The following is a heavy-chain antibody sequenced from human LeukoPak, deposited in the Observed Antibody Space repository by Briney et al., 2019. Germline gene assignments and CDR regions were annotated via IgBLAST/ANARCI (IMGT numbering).Heavy chain of an antibody. CDR3: AKDGYSSASSFHYYYMDV. CDR2: IRYDGSNT. J-gene: IGHJ6*03. CDR1: GFTFSNYG. V-gene: IGHV3-30*02. D-gene: IGHD2-15*01. Sequence: PGGSLRLSCAASGFTFSNYGMHWVRQAPGKGLEWVTFIRYDGSNTYSADSVKGRFTISRDNSKNTLYLQMNSLRSEDTAVYYCAKDGYSSASSFHYYYMDVWGKGTTVTVSS.